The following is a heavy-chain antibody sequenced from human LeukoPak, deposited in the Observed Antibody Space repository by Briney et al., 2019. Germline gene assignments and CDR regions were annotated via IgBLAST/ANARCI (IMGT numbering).Heavy chain of an antibody. V-gene: IGHV1-2*06. CDR3: ARSWTKTNYHYMDV. Sequence: VASVKVSCKASGYTFTDYYIHWVRQAPGQGLEWMGRINPKSGGTNYAQKFQGRVTLTRDTSIATAYMELNNLGSDDTAAFYCARSWTKTNYHYMDVWAKGTTVTVS. CDR1: GYTFTDYY. D-gene: IGHD1-14*01. J-gene: IGHJ6*03. CDR2: INPKSGGT.